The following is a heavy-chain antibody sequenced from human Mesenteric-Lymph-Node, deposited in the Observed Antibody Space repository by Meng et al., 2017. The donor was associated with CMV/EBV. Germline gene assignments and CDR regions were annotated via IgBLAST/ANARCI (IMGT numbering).Heavy chain of an antibody. CDR1: GFTFSSYW. J-gene: IGHJ4*02. CDR3: TRDAHYYCDGDCYYFDV. D-gene: IGHD2-21*01. CDR2: INSDGSST. Sequence: GGSLRLSCAASGFTFSSYWMHWVRQAPGKGLVWVSRINSDGSSTSYADSVKGRFTISSDNAENSLFLQMNSLRADDTAVYYCTRDAHYYCDGDCYYFDVWGQGSLVTVSS. V-gene: IGHV3-74*01.